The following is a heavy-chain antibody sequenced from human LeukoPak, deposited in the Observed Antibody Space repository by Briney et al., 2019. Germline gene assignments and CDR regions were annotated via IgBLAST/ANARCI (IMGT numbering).Heavy chain of an antibody. D-gene: IGHD5-12*01. CDR1: GFTVSSNY. CDR2: IYSGGST. V-gene: IGHV3-66*02. J-gene: IGHJ4*02. Sequence: PGGSLRLSCAASGFTVSSNYMSWVRQAPGKGLEWVSVIYSGGSTYYADSVKGRFTISRDESKNTVYLQMNSLRPEDTAVYYCARSSWEDIVATITFEYWGQGILVTVSS. CDR3: ARSSWEDIVATITFEY.